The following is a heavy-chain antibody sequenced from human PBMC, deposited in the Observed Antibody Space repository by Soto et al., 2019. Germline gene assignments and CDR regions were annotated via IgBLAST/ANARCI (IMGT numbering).Heavy chain of an antibody. V-gene: IGHV1-69*08. CDR1: GGTFSSYT. CDR2: IIPILGIA. CDR3: AREGGSSSLPVQYTDYMDV. D-gene: IGHD6-13*01. Sequence: QVQLVQSGAEVKKPGSSVKVSCKASGGTFSSYTISWVRQAPGQGLAWMGRIIPILGIANYAQKFQGRVTITADKSTSTAYMELSSLRSEDTAVYYCAREGGSSSLPVQYTDYMDVWGKGTTVTVSS. J-gene: IGHJ6*03.